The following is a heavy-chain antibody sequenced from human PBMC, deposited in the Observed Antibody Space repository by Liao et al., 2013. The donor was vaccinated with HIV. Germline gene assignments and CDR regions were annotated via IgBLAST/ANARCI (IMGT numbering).Heavy chain of an antibody. Sequence: QLQLQESGSGLVKPSQTLSLTCAVSGGSISSGGYSWSWIRQPPGKGLEWIGYIYHSVGTNYNPSLKSRVTISLDTSKNQFSLKVNSVTAADTAVYYCARGLSDVFDMWGQGTMVTVSS. V-gene: IGHV4-30-2*01. J-gene: IGHJ3*02. CDR2: IYHSVGT. CDR3: ARGLSDVFDM. CDR1: GGSISSGGYS.